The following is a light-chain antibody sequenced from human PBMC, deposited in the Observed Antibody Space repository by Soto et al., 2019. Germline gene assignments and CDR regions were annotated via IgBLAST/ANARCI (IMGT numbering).Light chain of an antibody. J-gene: IGLJ1*01. CDR1: SSDFGGYNY. V-gene: IGLV2-14*01. Sequence: QSALTQPASVSGSPGQSITISCTGTSSDFGGYNYVSWYHQHPGKAPKLMIYDVSNRPSGVSNRFSGSKSGNTASLTISGLQAEDEADYYCSSYTSSSTLYVFGTGTKVTVL. CDR3: SSYTSSSTLYV. CDR2: DVS.